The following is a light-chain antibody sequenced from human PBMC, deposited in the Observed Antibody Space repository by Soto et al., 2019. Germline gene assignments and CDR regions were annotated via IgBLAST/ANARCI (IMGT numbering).Light chain of an antibody. V-gene: IGKV1-5*01. CDR2: DAS. CDR3: QQYNSYSQGT. J-gene: IGKJ4*01. Sequence: DIQMTQSPSTLSASVGDRVTITCRASQSISSWLAWYQQKPGKAPKLLIYDASVLESGVPSRFSGSGSGTEFTLTISSLQPDDFATYYCQQYNSYSQGTCGGGTKVEIK. CDR1: QSISSW.